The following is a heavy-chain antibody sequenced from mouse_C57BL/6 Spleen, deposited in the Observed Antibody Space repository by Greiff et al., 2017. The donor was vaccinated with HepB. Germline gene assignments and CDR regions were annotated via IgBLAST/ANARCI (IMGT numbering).Heavy chain of an antibody. CDR3: TRFCYYGSGPSFAY. V-gene: IGHV1-15*01. Sequence: VQLQQSGAELVRPGASVTLSCKASGYTFTDYEMHWVKQTPVHGLEWIGAIDPETGGTAYNQKFKGKAILTADKSSSTAYMELRSLTSEDSAVYYCTRFCYYGSGPSFAYWGQGTLVTVSA. J-gene: IGHJ3*01. CDR2: IDPETGGT. CDR1: GYTFTDYE. D-gene: IGHD1-1*01.